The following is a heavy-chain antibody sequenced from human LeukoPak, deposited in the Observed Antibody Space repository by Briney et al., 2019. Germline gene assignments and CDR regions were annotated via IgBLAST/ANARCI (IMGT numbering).Heavy chain of an antibody. Sequence: GASVKVSCKASGYTFTGYYIHWVRQAPGQGLEWMGWINPNSGGTNYAQKFQGRVTMTRDTSISIAYMELSRLRSDDTAVYYCARDGAPPYYYGSGSQNWFDPWGQGTLVSVSS. CDR3: ARDGAPPYYYGSGSQNWFDP. CDR2: INPNSGGT. J-gene: IGHJ5*02. D-gene: IGHD3-10*01. CDR1: GYTFTGYY. V-gene: IGHV1-2*02.